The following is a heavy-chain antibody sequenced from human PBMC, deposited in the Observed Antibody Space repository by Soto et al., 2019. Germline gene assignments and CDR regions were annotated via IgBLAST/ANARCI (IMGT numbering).Heavy chain of an antibody. V-gene: IGHV3-30*18. Sequence: QVQLVESGGGVVQPGRSLRLSCAASGFTFSSYGMHWVRQAPGKGLEWVAVISYDGSNKYYADSVKGRFTISRDNSKNTLYLQMNSLRAEDTAVYYCAKDKGGGYDLPMDVWGQGTTVTVSS. D-gene: IGHD5-12*01. CDR3: AKDKGGGYDLPMDV. J-gene: IGHJ6*02. CDR2: ISYDGSNK. CDR1: GFTFSSYG.